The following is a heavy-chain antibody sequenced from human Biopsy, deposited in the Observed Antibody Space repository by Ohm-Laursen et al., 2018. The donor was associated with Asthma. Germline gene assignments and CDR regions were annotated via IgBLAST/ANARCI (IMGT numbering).Heavy chain of an antibody. CDR3: ARDPAGYYYFDY. CDR1: GFTFSSYA. Sequence: SLRLSCAASGFTFSSYAMHWVRQAPGKGLEWVAVISYDGSNKYYADSVKGRFTISRDNAKNTLYLQMNSLGAEDTAVYYCARDPAGYYYFDYWGQGTLVTVSS. V-gene: IGHV3-30-3*01. CDR2: ISYDGSNK. D-gene: IGHD3-22*01. J-gene: IGHJ4*02.